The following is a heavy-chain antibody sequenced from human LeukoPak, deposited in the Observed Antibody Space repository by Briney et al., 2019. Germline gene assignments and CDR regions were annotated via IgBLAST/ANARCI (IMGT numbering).Heavy chain of an antibody. CDR3: VRLFYYDSRGPPS. J-gene: IGHJ5*02. V-gene: IGHV4-39*01. CDR2: IYYSGST. Sequence: SETLSLTCNVLGGSIRSSNYYWGWIRQPPGKGLEWIGSIYYSGSTYYNPSLKGRGTMSVDASNNQFSLKLTSATATDTAVYYCVRLFYYDSRGPPSWGQGTLVTVSS. CDR1: GGSIRSSNYY. D-gene: IGHD3-22*01.